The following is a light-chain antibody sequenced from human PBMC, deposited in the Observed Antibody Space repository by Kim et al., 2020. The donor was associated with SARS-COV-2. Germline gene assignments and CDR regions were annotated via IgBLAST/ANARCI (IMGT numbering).Light chain of an antibody. V-gene: IGLV1-40*01. J-gene: IGLJ2*01. CDR1: HSTIGAGYD. CDR2: DNS. CDR3: QSYDSSLSAVV. Sequence: QPAIISCTGSHSTIGAGYDVHWYQQLPGTAPKVLIYDNSHRPSGVPDRFSGSKSGTSASLAITGLQAEDEADYYCQSYDSSLSAVVFGGGTQLTVL.